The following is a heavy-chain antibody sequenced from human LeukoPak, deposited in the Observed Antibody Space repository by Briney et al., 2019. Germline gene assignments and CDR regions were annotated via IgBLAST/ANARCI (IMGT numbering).Heavy chain of an antibody. CDR3: ARDQQWLDPARHGFDY. V-gene: IGHV1-18*01. J-gene: IGHJ4*02. CDR2: ISAYNGNT. D-gene: IGHD6-19*01. Sequence: GASAKVSCKASGYTFTSNGISWVRQVPGQGLEWMGWISAYNGNTNYAQKFQGRVTMTTDTSTSAAYMELRSLTSDDTAVYYCARDQQWLDPARHGFDYWGQGTLVTVSS. CDR1: GYTFTSNG.